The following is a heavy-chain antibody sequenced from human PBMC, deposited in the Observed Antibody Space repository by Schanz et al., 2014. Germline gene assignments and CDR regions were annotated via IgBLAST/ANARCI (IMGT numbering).Heavy chain of an antibody. V-gene: IGHV3-23*01. D-gene: IGHD2-8*02. J-gene: IGHJ4*02. CDR1: GFTFTNYA. CDR3: AKSLESCPGGRCSRGYFDS. Sequence: DVQLLESGGGLVQPGGSLRLSCAASGFTFTNYAMSGVRQAPGKGLEWVSRISDSGDTAYYADSVKGRFTISRDNFKGALYLQMSSLSAEDTAVYYCAKSLESCPGGRCSRGYFDSWGQGTLVTVSS. CDR2: ISDSGDTA.